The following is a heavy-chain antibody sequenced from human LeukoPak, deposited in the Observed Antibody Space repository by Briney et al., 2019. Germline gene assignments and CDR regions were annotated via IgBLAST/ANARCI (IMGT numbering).Heavy chain of an antibody. Sequence: GGSLRLSCAASAFTFSNYWVSWVRQAPGKGLEWVANIKEDGSEINYVDSVKGRFTISRDNAKNSLYLQMNSLRVDDTAVYYCARDRGYSTFDFWGQGTLVTVSS. V-gene: IGHV3-7*01. CDR3: ARDRGYSTFDF. D-gene: IGHD4-23*01. CDR1: AFTFSNYW. J-gene: IGHJ4*02. CDR2: IKEDGSEI.